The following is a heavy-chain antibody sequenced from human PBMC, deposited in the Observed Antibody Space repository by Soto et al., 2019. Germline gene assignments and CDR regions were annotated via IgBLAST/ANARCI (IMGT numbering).Heavy chain of an antibody. Sequence: QVQLQQWGAGLLKPSETLSLTCAVYGGSFSGYYWSWIRQPPGKGLEWIGEINHSGSTNYNPSLKSRVTISVDTSKKQFSLKLSSVTAADTAVYYCARGPHIWAGYYRVGRNPNYFQHWGQGTLVTVSS. D-gene: IGHD3-9*01. V-gene: IGHV4-34*01. CDR2: INHSGST. CDR3: ARGPHIWAGYYRVGRNPNYFQH. CDR1: GGSFSGYY. J-gene: IGHJ1*01.